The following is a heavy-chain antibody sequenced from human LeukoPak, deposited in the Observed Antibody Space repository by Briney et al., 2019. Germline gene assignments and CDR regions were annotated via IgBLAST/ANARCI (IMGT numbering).Heavy chain of an antibody. J-gene: IGHJ4*02. CDR3: ARTLPFYDILTGYSDC. D-gene: IGHD3-9*01. CDR2: IYYSGST. CDR1: GDSISSGSYY. Sequence: SETLSLTCTVSGDSISSGSYYWGWIRQPPGKGLEWIGSIYYSGSTNYNPSLKSRVTISVDTSKNQFSLKLSSVTAADTAVYYCARTLPFYDILTGYSDCWGQGTLVTVSS. V-gene: IGHV4-39*07.